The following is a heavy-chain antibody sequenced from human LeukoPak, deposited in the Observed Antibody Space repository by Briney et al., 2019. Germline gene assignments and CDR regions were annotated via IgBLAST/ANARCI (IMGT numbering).Heavy chain of an antibody. V-gene: IGHV4-30-4*08. D-gene: IGHD5/OR15-5a*01. J-gene: IGHJ4*02. CDR1: GGSISSGDYY. CDR3: ARESALYDGLSRLDY. Sequence: SETLSLTCTVSGGSISSGDYYWSWIRQPPGKGLEWIGYIYYSGSTYYNPSLKSRVTISVDTSKNQFSLKLSSVTAADTAVYYCARESALYDGLSRLDYWGQGTLVAVSS. CDR2: IYYSGST.